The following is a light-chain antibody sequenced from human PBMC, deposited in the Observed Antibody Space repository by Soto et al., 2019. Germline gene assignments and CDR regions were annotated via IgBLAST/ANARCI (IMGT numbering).Light chain of an antibody. J-gene: IGKJ2*01. CDR1: QSVSSN. CDR2: GAS. CDR3: QQYNNWPFA. Sequence: EIVMTQSPATLSVSPGERATLSCRASQSVSSNLAWYQQKPGQAPRLLIYGASTRATGIPARFSGSGSGTEFTLTISSLKFEDFAVYYCQQYNNWPFAFGQGTKLEIK. V-gene: IGKV3-15*01.